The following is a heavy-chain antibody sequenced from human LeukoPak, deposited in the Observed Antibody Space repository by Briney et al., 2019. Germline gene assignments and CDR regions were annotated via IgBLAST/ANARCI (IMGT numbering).Heavy chain of an antibody. CDR3: ARDKEDFWSGTYYYYGMDV. CDR2: IYHSGST. Sequence: SQTLSLTCAVSGGSISSGGYSWSWIRQPPGKGLEWIGYIYHSGSTYYNPSLKSRVTISVDRSKNQFSLKLSSVTAADTAVYYCARDKEDFWSGTYYYYGMDVWGQGTTVTVSS. D-gene: IGHD3-3*01. J-gene: IGHJ6*02. CDR1: GGSISSGGYS. V-gene: IGHV4-30-2*01.